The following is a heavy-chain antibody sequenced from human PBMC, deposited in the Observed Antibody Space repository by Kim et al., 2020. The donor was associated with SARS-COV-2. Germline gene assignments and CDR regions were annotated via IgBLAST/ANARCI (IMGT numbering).Heavy chain of an antibody. D-gene: IGHD3-22*01. CDR3: ARGDHYYDSSGYYPDAFDI. V-gene: IGHV3-74*01. Sequence: GRLTIPRDNARNTLYLQMNSLRAEDTAVYYCARGDHYYDSSGYYPDAFDIWGQGTMVTVSS. J-gene: IGHJ3*02.